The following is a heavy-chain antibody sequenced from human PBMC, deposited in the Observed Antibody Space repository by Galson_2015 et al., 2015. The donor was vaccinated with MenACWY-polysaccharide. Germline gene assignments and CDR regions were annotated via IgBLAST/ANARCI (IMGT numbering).Heavy chain of an antibody. V-gene: IGHV5-51*03. CDR2: IFPDNSDP. Sequence: QSGAEVKKPGESLQISCKASGYIFNNYWIGWVRQMPDKGLEWIGRIFPDNSDPRYSPSFQGQVTVSVDKSTSTAYLHLSGLKASDTGMYYCARLRGPGGQFYCDFWGQGSLVTVSS. CDR1: GYIFNNYW. CDR3: ARLRGPGGQFYCDF. J-gene: IGHJ4*02. D-gene: IGHD4-23*01.